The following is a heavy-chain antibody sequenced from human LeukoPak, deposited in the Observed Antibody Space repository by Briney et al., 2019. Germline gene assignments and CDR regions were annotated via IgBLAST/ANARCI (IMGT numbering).Heavy chain of an antibody. V-gene: IGHV4-34*01. CDR1: GGSFSGYY. CDR2: INHSGST. D-gene: IGHD3-9*01. J-gene: IGHJ4*02. Sequence: SETLSLTCAVYGGSFSGYYWGWIRQPPGKGLEWIGEINHSGSTNYNPSLKSRVTISVDTSKNQFSLKLSSVTAADTAVYYCARGGGDILTGYTDAYYFDYWGQGTLVTVSS. CDR3: ARGGGDILTGYTDAYYFDY.